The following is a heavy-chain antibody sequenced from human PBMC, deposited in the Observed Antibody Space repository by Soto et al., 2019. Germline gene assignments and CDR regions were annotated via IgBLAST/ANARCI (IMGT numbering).Heavy chain of an antibody. CDR1: VLSLTTGVVG. V-gene: IGHV2-5*01. CDR3: AHRLPGPSGYDV. CDR2: IYWNDEQ. D-gene: IGHD6-13*01. Sequence: QITLKESGATLVKPTQTLTRTCTFSVLSLTTGVVGVGWIRQPPGEALEWLALIYWNDEQYYNPSLRNRLTVTRDTSKNQVVLTMTNMDPVDTATYYCAHRLPGPSGYDVWGQGTTVTVSS. J-gene: IGHJ6*02.